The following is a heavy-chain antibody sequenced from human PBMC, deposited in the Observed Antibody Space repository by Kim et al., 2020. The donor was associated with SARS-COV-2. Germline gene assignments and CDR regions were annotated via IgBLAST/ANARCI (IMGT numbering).Heavy chain of an antibody. D-gene: IGHD2-21*01. CDR2: IRSKAYDGTT. J-gene: IGHJ4*02. CDR1: GFTFGDYA. V-gene: IGHV3-49*03. CDR3: TSILVLSPDCYGGNSITDD. Sequence: GGSLRLSCTASGFTFGDYAMSWFRQAPGKGLEWVGFIRSKAYDGTTEYAASVKGRFTISRDDSKSIAYLQMNSRKTEDTAVYYCTSILVLSPDCYGGNSITDDWGQGTLVTVSS.